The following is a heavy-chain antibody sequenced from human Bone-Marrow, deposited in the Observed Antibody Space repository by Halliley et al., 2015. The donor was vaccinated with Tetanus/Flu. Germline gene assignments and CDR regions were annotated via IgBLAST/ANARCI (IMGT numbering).Heavy chain of an antibody. CDR1: GFNFNNYA. CDR3: AKDRRSKGVYYYGLDV. V-gene: IGHV3-23*01. D-gene: IGHD2-2*01. CDR2: IGGDASST. Sequence: SLRLSCAASGFNFNNYAMTWVRQAPGKGLEWVSGIGGDASSTYYADSVKGRFTISRDNSKNTLYLQMSSLRAEDTAVYYCAKDRRSKGVYYYGLDVWGQGTTVTVSS. J-gene: IGHJ6*02.